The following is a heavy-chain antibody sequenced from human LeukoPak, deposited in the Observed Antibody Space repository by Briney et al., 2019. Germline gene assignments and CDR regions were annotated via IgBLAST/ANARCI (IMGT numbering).Heavy chain of an antibody. V-gene: IGHV4-59*13. CDR3: ARGSPIGEN. D-gene: IGHD3-10*01. Sequence: SETLSLTCTVSGDSMTNNYWSWIRQSPGKGLEWIGYVHYSGTTDYNPSLRGRITISLDTSKNQFSLKLFSLTAADTAVYYCARGSPIGENWGQGALVTVSS. J-gene: IGHJ4*02. CDR2: VHYSGTT. CDR1: GDSMTNNY.